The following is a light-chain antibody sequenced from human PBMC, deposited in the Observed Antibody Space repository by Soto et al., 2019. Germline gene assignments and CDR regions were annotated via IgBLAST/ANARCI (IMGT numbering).Light chain of an antibody. CDR1: SGYVGTYTL. J-gene: IGLJ1*01. Sequence: QSALAQPASVSGSPGQSITISCTGASGYVGTYTLVSWYHQHPGKAPKVVIYEGHKRPSGVPDRFSGSTSVNTASLTISGLQTDDEADYYCCLYVGATTYVFGTGTKLTVL. V-gene: IGLV2-23*01. CDR2: EGH. CDR3: CLYVGATTYV.